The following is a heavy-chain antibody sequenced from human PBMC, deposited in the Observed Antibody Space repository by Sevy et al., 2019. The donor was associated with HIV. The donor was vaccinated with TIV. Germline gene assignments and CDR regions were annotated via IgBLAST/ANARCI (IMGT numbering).Heavy chain of an antibody. Sequence: GESLKISCQGSGYSFTSHCIAWVRQMPGKGLEWMGIIFPDDSDTRYSPSFQGQVTFSADKSIFTAYLQWGSLRASDTAIYYCATSRSGYFDGSGHYISWGQGTQVTVSS. CDR3: ATSRSGYFDGSGHYIS. CDR1: GYSFTSHC. V-gene: IGHV5-51*01. CDR2: IFPDDSDT. D-gene: IGHD3-22*01. J-gene: IGHJ5*01.